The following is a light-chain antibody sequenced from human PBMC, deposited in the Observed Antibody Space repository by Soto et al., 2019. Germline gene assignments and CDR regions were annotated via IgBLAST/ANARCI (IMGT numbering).Light chain of an antibody. V-gene: IGKV1-5*03. CDR2: KAS. CDR1: QSISSW. CDR3: ELYHCYCPYT. Sequence: DIQMTQSPSTLSASVGDRVTITCRASQSISSWLAWYQQKPGKAPKLLIYKASSLESGVPSRFSGSGSGTDCTLSICILLPDDFPPYYCELYHCYCPYTFGQGTKLEIQ. J-gene: IGKJ2*01.